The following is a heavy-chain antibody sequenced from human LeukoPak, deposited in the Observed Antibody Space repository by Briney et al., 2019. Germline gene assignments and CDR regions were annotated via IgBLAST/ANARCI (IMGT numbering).Heavy chain of an antibody. Sequence: SVKVSCKASGGTFSSYAISWVRQAPGQGLEWMGGIIPIFGTANCAQKFQGRVTITADESTSTAYMELSSLRSEDTAVYYCARGISSSGLSPDYGMDVWGQGTTVTVSS. J-gene: IGHJ6*02. CDR2: IIPIFGTA. D-gene: IGHD5-18*01. CDR3: ARGISSSGLSPDYGMDV. V-gene: IGHV1-69*13. CDR1: GGTFSSYA.